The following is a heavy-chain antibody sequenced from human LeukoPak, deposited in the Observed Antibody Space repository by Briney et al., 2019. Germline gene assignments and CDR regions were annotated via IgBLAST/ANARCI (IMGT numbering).Heavy chain of an antibody. V-gene: IGHV4-59*01. CDR3: ARGGYQTDY. CDR1: GGSISTYY. D-gene: IGHD5-12*01. J-gene: IGHJ4*02. Sequence: SETLSLTCTVSGGSISTYYWSWIRQPPGKRMEGIGFIYYTGSTNYNPSLKSRVTISVDTSKHQFYLNLRSVTAADTAVYYCARGGYQTDYWGQGTLVTVSS. CDR2: IYYTGST.